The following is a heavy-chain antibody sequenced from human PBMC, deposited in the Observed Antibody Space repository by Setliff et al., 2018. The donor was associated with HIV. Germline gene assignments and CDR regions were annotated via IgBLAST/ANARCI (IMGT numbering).Heavy chain of an antibody. Sequence: SETLSLTCTVSGGSISSYYWSWIRQPPGKGLEWIGQIHTTGSTNYNPSLKSRVTISVDTSKNQFSLKLSSVNAADTGVYYCARGRVFCNGDSCWYHVFDIWGQGTMVTVSS. J-gene: IGHJ3*02. V-gene: IGHV4-4*09. D-gene: IGHD2-15*01. CDR1: GGSISSYY. CDR2: IHTTGST. CDR3: ARGRVFCNGDSCWYHVFDI.